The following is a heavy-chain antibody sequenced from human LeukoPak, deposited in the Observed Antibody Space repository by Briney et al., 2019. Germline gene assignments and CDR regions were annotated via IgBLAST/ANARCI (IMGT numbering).Heavy chain of an antibody. V-gene: IGHV3-23*01. J-gene: IGHJ4*02. Sequence: GGSLRLSCAASGFIFNNYGMSWVRQAPGKGLEWVSAIRGNADTTYYADSVKGRFSIFRDNNKNMLYLQMNSLRVEDTAVYYCAKGHGDASGYYYFDSWGQGTLVTVSS. CDR1: GFIFNNYG. D-gene: IGHD3-22*01. CDR2: IRGNADTT. CDR3: AKGHGDASGYYYFDS.